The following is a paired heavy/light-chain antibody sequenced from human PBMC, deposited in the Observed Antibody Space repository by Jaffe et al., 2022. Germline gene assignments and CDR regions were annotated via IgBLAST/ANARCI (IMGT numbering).Heavy chain of an antibody. CDR2: IWADGSRK. D-gene: IGHD3-9*01. J-gene: IGHJ3*02. V-gene: IGHV3-33*01. CDR1: EFTFSTYG. Sequence: QGQLVESGGGVVLPGGSLRLSCAASEFTFSTYGMHWVRQAPGKGLEWVALIWADGSRKDYADSVKGRFTISRDNSKNVLYLQLSSLRPEDTGIYFCVREVFYLTGFDIWGQGTAVIVSS. CDR3: VREVFYLTGFDI.
Light chain of an antibody. CDR2: KTS. CDR1: RSNVGNNF. V-gene: IGLV1-47*01. J-gene: IGLJ3*02. Sequence: QSVLTQPPSASGTPGQRVTISCSDGRSNVGNNFVFWYQHLPGSAPKLLIYKTSQRPSGVPDRFSGSKSGTSASLAISGLRSEDEADYYCAAWDDRLRNWVFGGGTRLSVL. CDR3: AAWDDRLRNWV.